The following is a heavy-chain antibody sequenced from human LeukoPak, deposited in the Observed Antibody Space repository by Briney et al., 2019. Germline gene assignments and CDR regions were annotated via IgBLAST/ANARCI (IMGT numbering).Heavy chain of an antibody. CDR2: IYTSGST. V-gene: IGHV4-61*02. CDR3: ARDSGYMDV. D-gene: IGHD3-10*01. CDR1: GGSISSGSYY. J-gene: IGHJ6*03. Sequence: SQTLSLTCTVSGGSISSGSYYWSWIRQPAGKGPEWIGRIYTSGSTNYNPSLKSRVTISVDTSKNQFSLKLSSVTAADTAVYYCARDSGYMDVWGKGTTVTVSS.